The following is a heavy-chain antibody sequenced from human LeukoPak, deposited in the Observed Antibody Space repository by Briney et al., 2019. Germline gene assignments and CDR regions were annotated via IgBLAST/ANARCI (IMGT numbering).Heavy chain of an antibody. CDR1: GDSISSYY. V-gene: IGHV4-4*07. CDR2: IYTSGST. Sequence: SETLSLTCTVSGDSISSYYWSWIRQPAGKGLEWIGRIYTSGSTNYNPSLKSRVTISVDKSKNQFSLKLSSVTAADTAVYYCARDEPIAAAGSERYYFDYWGQGTLVTVSS. D-gene: IGHD6-13*01. J-gene: IGHJ4*02. CDR3: ARDEPIAAAGSERYYFDY.